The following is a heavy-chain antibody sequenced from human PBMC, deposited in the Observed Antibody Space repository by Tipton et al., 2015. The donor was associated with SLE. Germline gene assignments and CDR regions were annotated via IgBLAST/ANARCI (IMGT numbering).Heavy chain of an antibody. CDR1: GYTFTSYS. D-gene: IGHD2-15*01. J-gene: IGHJ5*02. CDR3: VRDAVGWFDT. CDR2: INVYNGNT. V-gene: IGHV1-18*01. Sequence: QSGAEVKKPGAAVKVSCKTSGYTFTSYSISWVRQAPGQGLEWMGWINVYNGNTKLQQKFQGRVLMTTDTSTNTAFMELRGLRYDDTALYYCVRDAVGWFDTWGQGTLVTVSP.